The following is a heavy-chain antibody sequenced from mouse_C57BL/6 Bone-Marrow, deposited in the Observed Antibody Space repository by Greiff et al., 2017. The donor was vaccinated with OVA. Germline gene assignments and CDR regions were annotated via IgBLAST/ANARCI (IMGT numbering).Heavy chain of an antibody. Sequence: EVKVVESVAELVRPGASVKLSCTASGFNIKNTYMHWVKQRPEQGLEWIGRIDPANGNTKYAPKFQGKATITADTSSNTAYLQLSSLTSEDTAIYYCARWALYYYGSSYWYFDVWGTGTTVTVSS. CDR2: IDPANGNT. CDR1: GFNIKNTY. J-gene: IGHJ1*03. CDR3: ARWALYYYGSSYWYFDV. D-gene: IGHD1-1*01. V-gene: IGHV14-3*01.